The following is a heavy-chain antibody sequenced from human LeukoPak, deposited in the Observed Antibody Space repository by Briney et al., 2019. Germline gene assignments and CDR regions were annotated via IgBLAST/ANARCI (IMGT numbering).Heavy chain of an antibody. J-gene: IGHJ4*02. CDR3: ARAGHGGRWNYFDY. D-gene: IGHD3-16*01. Sequence: ASVKVSCKASGGTFSSYAISWVRQAPGQGLEWMGGIIPIFGTANYAQKFQGRVTITADESTSTAYMELSSLRSEDTAVDYCARAGHGGRWNYFDYWGQGTLVTVSS. V-gene: IGHV1-69*13. CDR1: GGTFSSYA. CDR2: IIPIFGTA.